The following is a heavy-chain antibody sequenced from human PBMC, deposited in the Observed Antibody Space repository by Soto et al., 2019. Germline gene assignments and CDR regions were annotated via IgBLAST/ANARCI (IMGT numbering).Heavy chain of an antibody. CDR3: ARDRRLIVVVPAAGWFDP. CDR1: GFTFSSYG. J-gene: IGHJ5*02. Sequence: QVQLVESGGGVVQPGRSLRLSCAASGFTFSSYGMHWVRQAPGKGLEWVAVIWYDGSNKYYADSVKGRFIISRDNSKNTLYLQMNSLRAEDTAVYYCARDRRLIVVVPAAGWFDPWGQGTLVTVSS. D-gene: IGHD2-2*01. V-gene: IGHV3-33*01. CDR2: IWYDGSNK.